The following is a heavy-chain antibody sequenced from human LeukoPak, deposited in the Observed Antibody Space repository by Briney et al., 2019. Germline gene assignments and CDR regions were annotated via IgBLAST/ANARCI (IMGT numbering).Heavy chain of an antibody. CDR2: IYYSGST. J-gene: IGHJ4*02. V-gene: IGHV4-59*08. Sequence: SGTLSLTCTVSGGSIKSYYWSWIRQPPGKGLEWIGYIYYSGSTNYNPSLKSRVTISVDTSKNQFSLKLSSVTATDTAVYYCARLDYYASGFFEYWGRGTLVTVSS. D-gene: IGHD3-10*01. CDR3: ARLDYYASGFFEY. CDR1: GGSIKSYY.